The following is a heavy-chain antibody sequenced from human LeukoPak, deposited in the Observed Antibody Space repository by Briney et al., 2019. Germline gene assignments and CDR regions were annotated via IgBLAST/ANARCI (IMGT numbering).Heavy chain of an antibody. CDR1: GGSISSGGYY. D-gene: IGHD6-19*01. V-gene: IGHV4-31*03. CDR2: IYYSGST. CDR3: ARPYSSGATDAFDI. Sequence: TLSLTCTVSGGSISSGGYYWSWIRQHPGKGLEWIGYIYYSGSTYYNPSLKSRVTISVDTSKNQFSLKLSSVTAADTAVYYCARPYSSGATDAFDIWGQGTMVTVSS. J-gene: IGHJ3*02.